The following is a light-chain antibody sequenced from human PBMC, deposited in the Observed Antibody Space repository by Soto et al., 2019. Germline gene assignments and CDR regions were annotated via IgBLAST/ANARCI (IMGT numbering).Light chain of an antibody. V-gene: IGKV1-5*01. CDR1: QSISSW. CDR3: QQYNSYSRT. Sequence: DIQMTQSPSTLSASVGDRVTITCRASQSISSWLAWYQQKPGKAPKLLIYDASSLESGVPSSFSCSGSGTEFTLTISSLQPDDFATYYCQQYNSYSRTFGQGTKLEIK. J-gene: IGKJ2*01. CDR2: DAS.